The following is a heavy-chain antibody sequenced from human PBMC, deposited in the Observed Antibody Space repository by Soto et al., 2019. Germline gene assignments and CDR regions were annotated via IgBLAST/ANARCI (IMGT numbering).Heavy chain of an antibody. CDR2: IYPGDSDT. CDR1: GYSFTSYW. Sequence: GESLKISCKASGYSFTSYWIAWVRQMPGKGLEWMGIIYPGDSDTRYSPSFQGQVTISADRSISAAYLHWSSLKASDTAMYYCAREGGYCSSTSCQGIDYWGQGTLVTVSS. V-gene: IGHV5-51*01. J-gene: IGHJ4*02. D-gene: IGHD2-2*01. CDR3: AREGGYCSSTSCQGIDY.